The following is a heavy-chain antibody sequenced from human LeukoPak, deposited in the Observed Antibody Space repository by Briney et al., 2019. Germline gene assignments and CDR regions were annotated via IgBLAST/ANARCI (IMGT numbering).Heavy chain of an antibody. V-gene: IGHV3-30*18. CDR3: AKAKDIVVVVAATLDY. J-gene: IGHJ4*02. D-gene: IGHD2-15*01. Sequence: YDGSNKYYADSVKGRFTISRDNSKNTLYLQMNSLRAEDTAVYYCAKAKDIVVVVAATLDYWGQGTLVTVSS. CDR2: YDGSNK.